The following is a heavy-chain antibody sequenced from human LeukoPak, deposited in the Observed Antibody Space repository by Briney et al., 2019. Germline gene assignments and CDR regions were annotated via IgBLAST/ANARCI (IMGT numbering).Heavy chain of an antibody. D-gene: IGHD4-17*01. Sequence: GASVKVSCKASGGSFNDYAFSWVRQAPGQGLEWMGGIIPLFGTPIYAQQFQGRLTITTDESTSTAYLELSSLTSEDTAVYYCARERTTETTWGYFDYWGQGTLVTVSS. CDR1: GGSFNDYA. V-gene: IGHV1-69*05. CDR2: IIPLFGTP. J-gene: IGHJ4*02. CDR3: ARERTTETTWGYFDY.